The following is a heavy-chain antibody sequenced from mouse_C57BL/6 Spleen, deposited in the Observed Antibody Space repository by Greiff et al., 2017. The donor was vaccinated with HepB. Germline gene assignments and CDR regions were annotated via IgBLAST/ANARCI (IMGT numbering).Heavy chain of an antibody. Sequence: VQLQQSGPELVKPGASVKISCKASGYTFTDYYMNWVKQSHGKSLEWIGDINPNNGGTSYNQKFKGKATLTVDKSSSTAYMELRSLTSEDSAVYYCARDDYDLYYYAMDYWGQGTSVTVSS. CDR2: INPNNGGT. CDR3: ARDDYDLYYYAMDY. J-gene: IGHJ4*01. CDR1: GYTFTDYY. V-gene: IGHV1-26*01. D-gene: IGHD2-4*01.